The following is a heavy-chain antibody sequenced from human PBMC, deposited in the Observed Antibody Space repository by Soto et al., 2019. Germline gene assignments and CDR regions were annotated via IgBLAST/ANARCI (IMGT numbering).Heavy chain of an antibody. CDR2: IYTSGST. CDR1: GGSIISYY. J-gene: IGHJ5*02. CDR3: ARASVSGITIFGVVPNWFDP. D-gene: IGHD3-3*01. Sequence: WETLSLTCTVSGGSIISYYWSWIRQPAGKGLEWIGRIYTSGSTNYNPSLKSRVTMSVDTSKNQFSLKLSSVTAADTAVYYCARASVSGITIFGVVPNWFDPWGQGTLVTVSS. V-gene: IGHV4-4*07.